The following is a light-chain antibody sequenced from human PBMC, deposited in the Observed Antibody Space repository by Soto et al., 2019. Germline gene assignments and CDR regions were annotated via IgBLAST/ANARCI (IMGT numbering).Light chain of an antibody. Sequence: SYELTQPSSVSVSPGQTARITCAGDVLAKKYARWFQQKPGQAPVLVIYKDSERPSGIPERFSGSSSGTTVTLTISGAQVEDEADYYCHSAADNMRVFGGGTKLSV. CDR1: VLAKKY. CDR2: KDS. J-gene: IGLJ2*01. V-gene: IGLV3-27*01. CDR3: HSAADNMRV.